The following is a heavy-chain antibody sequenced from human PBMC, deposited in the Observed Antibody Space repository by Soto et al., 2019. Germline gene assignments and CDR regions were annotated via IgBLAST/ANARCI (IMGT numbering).Heavy chain of an antibody. CDR3: ATYLGDSSGPNWFDP. J-gene: IGHJ5*02. CDR1: GYTFTSYD. D-gene: IGHD3-22*01. V-gene: IGHV1-8*01. Sequence: QVQLVQSGAEVKKPGASVKVSCKASGYTFTSYDINWVRQATGQGLEWMGWMNPNSGNTGYAQKFQVRVTMTRNTSISTAYMELSSLSSEDTGVYYCATYLGDSSGPNWFDPWGQGTLVTVSS. CDR2: MNPNSGNT.